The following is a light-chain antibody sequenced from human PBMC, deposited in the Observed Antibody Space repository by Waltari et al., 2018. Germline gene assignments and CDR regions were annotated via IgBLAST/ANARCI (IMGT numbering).Light chain of an antibody. CDR1: QSVGRT. Sequence: EIVLTQSPGTLSLSPGERAIVSCRASQSVGRTLAWYQQKPGQAPRLLGYGASNRATGIPDGFIGSGSGTEFSLTISGLEPEDSAVYYCQHYLRLPVAFGQGTKVEIK. CDR3: QHYLRLPVA. V-gene: IGKV3-20*01. CDR2: GAS. J-gene: IGKJ1*01.